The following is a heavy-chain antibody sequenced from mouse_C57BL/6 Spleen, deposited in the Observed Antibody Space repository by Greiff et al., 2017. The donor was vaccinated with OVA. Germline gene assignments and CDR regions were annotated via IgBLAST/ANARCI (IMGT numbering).Heavy chain of an antibody. J-gene: IGHJ4*01. CDR3: ARRPFAHYYGSSPYAMDY. D-gene: IGHD1-1*01. CDR1: GFSLSTSGMG. V-gene: IGHV8-12*01. Sequence: QVTLKVSGPGILQSSQTLSLTCSFSGFSLSTSGMGVSWIRQPSGKGLEWLAHIYWDDDKRYNPSLKSRLTISKDTSRNQVFLKITSVDTADTATYYCARRPFAHYYGSSPYAMDYWGQGTSVTVSS. CDR2: IYWDDDK.